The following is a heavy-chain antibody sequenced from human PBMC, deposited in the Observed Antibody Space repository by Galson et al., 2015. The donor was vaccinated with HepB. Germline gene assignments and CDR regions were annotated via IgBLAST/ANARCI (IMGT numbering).Heavy chain of an antibody. CDR1: GFTFSSYG. D-gene: IGHD2-21*01. CDR2: IWYDGSNK. J-gene: IGHJ3*02. CDR3: ARGLAGGDYEDAFDI. V-gene: IGHV3-33*08. Sequence: SLRLSCAASGFTFSSYGMHWVRQAPGKGLEWVAVIWYDGSNKYYADSVKGRFTISRDNSKNTLYLQMNSLRAEDTAVYYCARGLAGGDYEDAFDIWGQGTMVTVSS.